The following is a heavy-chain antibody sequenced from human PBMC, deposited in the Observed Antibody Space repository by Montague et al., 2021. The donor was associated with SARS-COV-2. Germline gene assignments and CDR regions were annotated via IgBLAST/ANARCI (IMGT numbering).Heavy chain of an antibody. Sequence: CAISGDSVSSNSAAWNWIRQSPSRGLERLGRTYYRSKWYNDYAVSVKSRITINPDTSKNQFSLQLNSVTPEDTAVYYCAGDDPYCTNGVCYTGNWFDPWGQGTLVTVSS. D-gene: IGHD2-8*01. CDR3: AGDDPYCTNGVCYTGNWFDP. J-gene: IGHJ5*02. V-gene: IGHV6-1*01. CDR1: GDSVSSNSAA. CDR2: TYYRSKWYN.